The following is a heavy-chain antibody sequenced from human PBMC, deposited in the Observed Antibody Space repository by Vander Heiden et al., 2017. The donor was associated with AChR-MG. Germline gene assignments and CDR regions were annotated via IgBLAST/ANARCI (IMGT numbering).Heavy chain of an antibody. CDR1: GFTFRVYG. Sequence: EVQLSESGGGLVQPGGSLRLSCTASGFTFRVYGMSWVRQNPGKGPEWVAAISATDGSTYYADSVKGRFTISRDNSKNTLYLQMSSLRVEDTAVYYCAKDPLASIAVAGPATWGQGTLVVVSS. V-gene: IGHV3-23*01. CDR2: ISATDGST. J-gene: IGHJ5*02. CDR3: AKDPLASIAVAGPAT. D-gene: IGHD6-19*01.